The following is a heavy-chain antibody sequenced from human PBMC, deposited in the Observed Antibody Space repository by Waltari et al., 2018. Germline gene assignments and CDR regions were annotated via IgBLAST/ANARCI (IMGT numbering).Heavy chain of an antibody. CDR1: GSTFPSYD. CDR3: ARPGIAAAGTYWYFDL. Sequence: QVQLVQSGAEVKKPGASVKVHCKASGSTFPSYDINWVPQAPGQGLEWMGWMNPNSGNTGYAQKFQGRVTMTRNTSISTAYMELSSLRSEDTAVYYCARPGIAAAGTYWYFDLWGRGSLVTVSS. CDR2: MNPNSGNT. J-gene: IGHJ2*01. V-gene: IGHV1-8*01. D-gene: IGHD6-13*01.